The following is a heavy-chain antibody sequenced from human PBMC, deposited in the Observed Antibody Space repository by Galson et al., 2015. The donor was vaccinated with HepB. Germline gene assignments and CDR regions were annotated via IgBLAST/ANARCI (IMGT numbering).Heavy chain of an antibody. CDR3: AKDMARYCSSTSCYTNGMDV. J-gene: IGHJ6*02. V-gene: IGHV3-43*01. Sequence: SLRLSCAASGFTFDDYTMHWVRQAPGKGLEWVSLISWDGGSTYYADSVKGRFTISRDNSKNSLYLQMNSLRTEDTALYYCAKDMARYCSSTSCYTNGMDVWGQGTTVTVSS. D-gene: IGHD2-2*02. CDR1: GFTFDDYT. CDR2: ISWDGGST.